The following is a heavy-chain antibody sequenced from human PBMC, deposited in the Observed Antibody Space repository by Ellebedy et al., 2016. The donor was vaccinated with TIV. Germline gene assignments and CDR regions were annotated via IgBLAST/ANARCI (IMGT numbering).Heavy chain of an antibody. V-gene: IGHV4-34*01. Sequence: SETLSLTXAVYGASFSHYYWSWIRQPPGKGLEWIGEINHSGSTIYNPSLKGRVTISVDRSKNLFSLKLSSVTAADTAVYYCARGRGGSYSIPFDFWGLGTLVTVSS. CDR3: ARGRGGSYSIPFDF. J-gene: IGHJ4*02. D-gene: IGHD1-26*01. CDR1: GASFSHYY. CDR2: INHSGST.